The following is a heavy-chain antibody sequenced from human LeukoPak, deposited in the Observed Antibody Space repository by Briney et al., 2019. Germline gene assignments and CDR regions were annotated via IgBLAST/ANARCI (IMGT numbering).Heavy chain of an antibody. V-gene: IGHV3-48*01. CDR2: ISSSRSTI. CDR3: ARDSRSIAATYYFDY. Sequence: GGSLRLSCAASGFTFSSYSMNWVRQAPGKGLEWVSYISSSRSTIYYADSVKGRFTISRDVAKNSLYLQMNSLRAEDTAVYYCARDSRSIAATYYFDYWGQGTLVTVSS. J-gene: IGHJ4*02. CDR1: GFTFSSYS. D-gene: IGHD6-13*01.